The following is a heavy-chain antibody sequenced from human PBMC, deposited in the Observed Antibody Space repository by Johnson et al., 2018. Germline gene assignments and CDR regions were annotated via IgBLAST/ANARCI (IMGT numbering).Heavy chain of an antibody. CDR1: GFTFSSYG. V-gene: IGHV3-30*18. D-gene: IGHD6-13*01. CDR2: ISYDGSNK. Sequence: QVQLVQSGGGVVQXGRSXRLXCAASGFTFSSYGMHWVRQAPGKGLEWVAVISYDGSNKYYAESVKGRFTISRDDSKNTLYLQMNSLRAEDTAVYYCAKMRSSHPPNYYYYYYMDVWGKGTTVTVSS. CDR3: AKMRSSHPPNYYYYYYMDV. J-gene: IGHJ6*03.